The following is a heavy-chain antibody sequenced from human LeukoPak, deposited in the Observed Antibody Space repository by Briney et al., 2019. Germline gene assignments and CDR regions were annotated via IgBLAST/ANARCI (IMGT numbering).Heavy chain of an antibody. CDR2: INPSGGST. V-gene: IGHV1-46*01. CDR1: GYTFTSYY. CDR3: ARLGITFGGVIVPPPFDY. J-gene: IGHJ4*02. D-gene: IGHD3-16*02. Sequence: ASVKVSCKASGYTFTSYYMHWVRQAPGQGLEWMGIINPSGGSTSYAQKFQGRVTMTRDTSTSTVYMELSSLRSEDTAVYYCARLGITFGGVIVPPPFDYWGQGTLVTVSS.